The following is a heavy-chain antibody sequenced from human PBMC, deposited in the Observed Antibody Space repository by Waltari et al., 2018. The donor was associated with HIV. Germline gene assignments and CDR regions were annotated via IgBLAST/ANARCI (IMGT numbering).Heavy chain of an antibody. CDR1: GFTFGDYA. V-gene: IGHV3-49*04. Sequence: TASGFTFGDYAMSWVRQAPGEGLEWGGFIRRKAYGGKTEYAASLKGRLTISRADSKSNAYLQMNSLKTEDTAVYYCTRGLAKGYYYYGMDVWGQGTTVTVSS. J-gene: IGHJ6*02. CDR3: TRGLAKGYYYYGMDV. CDR2: IRRKAYGGKT. D-gene: IGHD3-10*01.